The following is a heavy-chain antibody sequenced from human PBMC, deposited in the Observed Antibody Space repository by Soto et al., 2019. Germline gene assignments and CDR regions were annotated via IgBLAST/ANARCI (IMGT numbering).Heavy chain of an antibody. D-gene: IGHD3-3*01. Sequence: GGSLRLSCAASGFTFDDYAMHWVRQAPGKGLEWVSGISWNSGSIGYADSVKGRFTISRDNAKNSLYLQMNSLRAEDTALYYCAKDTYYDFWSGYYYYYGMDVWGQGTTVTVSS. CDR3: AKDTYYDFWSGYYYYYGMDV. J-gene: IGHJ6*02. V-gene: IGHV3-9*01. CDR1: GFTFDDYA. CDR2: ISWNSGSI.